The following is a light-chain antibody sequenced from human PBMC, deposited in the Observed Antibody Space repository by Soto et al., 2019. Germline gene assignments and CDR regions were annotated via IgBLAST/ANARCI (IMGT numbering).Light chain of an antibody. V-gene: IGKV3-20*01. CDR1: QSVPSNF. CDR2: GVS. J-gene: IGKJ1*01. CDR3: QQYDSSWT. Sequence: EIVLTQSPGTLSLSPGERATLSCRASQSVPSNFLAWYQQKPGQAPILVIYGVSRRATGIPDRFSGSGSGTDFTLTISRREPEDYAVDYCQQYDSSWTFGQGTKVEIK.